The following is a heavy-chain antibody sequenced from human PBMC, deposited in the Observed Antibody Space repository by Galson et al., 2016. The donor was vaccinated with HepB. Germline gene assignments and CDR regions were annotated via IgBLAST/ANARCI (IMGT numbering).Heavy chain of an antibody. CDR1: GFTFSDYA. D-gene: IGHD3-3*01. CDR3: ARIKYYDYWGDDGFDV. CDR2: ISSLSSTI. J-gene: IGHJ3*01. V-gene: IGHV3-48*02. Sequence: SLRLSCAASGFTFSDYAMNWVRQAPGKGLEWLSYISSLSSTIYYADSVKGRFTISRDNAENSLYLQMNSLRDDDTAVYYCARIKYYDYWGDDGFDVWGQGTMVTVS.